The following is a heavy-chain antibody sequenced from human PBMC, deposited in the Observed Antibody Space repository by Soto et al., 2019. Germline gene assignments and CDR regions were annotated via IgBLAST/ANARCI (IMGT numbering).Heavy chain of an antibody. J-gene: IGHJ4*02. CDR2: MNPNSGST. CDR3: ARGEPGATLDY. D-gene: IGHD1-26*01. CDR1: GYTFTSYD. V-gene: IGHV1-8*01. Sequence: AASVKVSCKASGYTFTSYDINWVRQATGQGLEWMGWMNPNSGSTGYAQKFQGRVTMTRDTSTSTAYMELSSLRSEDTAVYYCARGEPGATLDYWGQGTLVTVSS.